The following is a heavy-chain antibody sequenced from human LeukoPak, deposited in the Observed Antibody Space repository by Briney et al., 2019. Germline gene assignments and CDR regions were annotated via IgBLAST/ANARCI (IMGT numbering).Heavy chain of an antibody. V-gene: IGHV1-2*02. J-gene: IGHJ4*02. CDR1: GYTFTGYY. D-gene: IGHD3-3*01. CDR3: ARNDWSGYFYFDY. Sequence: GASVKVSCKASGYTFTGYYMHWVRQAPGQGLEWMGWINPNSGGTNYAQKFQGRVTMTRDTSISTAYMELSRLRSDDTAVYCCARNDWSGYFYFDYWGQGTLVTVSS. CDR2: INPNSGGT.